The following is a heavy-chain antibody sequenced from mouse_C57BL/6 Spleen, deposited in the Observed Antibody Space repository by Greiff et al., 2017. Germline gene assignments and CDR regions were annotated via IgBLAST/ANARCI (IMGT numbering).Heavy chain of an antibody. J-gene: IGHJ4*01. CDR1: GFSLTSYG. V-gene: IGHV2-5*01. CDR3: AKSPITTVVATDAMDY. Sequence: VQLQQSGPGLVQPSQSLSITCTVSGFSLTSYGVHWVRQSPGKGLEWLGVIWRGGSTDYNAAFMSRLSITKDNSKSQVFFKMNSLQADDTAIYYCAKSPITTVVATDAMDYWGQGTSVTVSS. CDR2: IWRGGST. D-gene: IGHD1-1*01.